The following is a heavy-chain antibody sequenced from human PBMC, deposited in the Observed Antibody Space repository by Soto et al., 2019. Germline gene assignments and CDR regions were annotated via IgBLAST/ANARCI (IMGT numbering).Heavy chain of an antibody. V-gene: IGHV1-2*02. Sequence: QLHLVQSGAVVKKPGASVTVSCSASGYPVTAYYMHWVRQAPGRGLEWMGGINPATGAAKYTQTFRGRVTMTRDTSTSTVFMEPRGLTSEDTAVFYCARGGGVGVAGSAAFDMWGQGTLVTVSS. CDR2: INPATGAA. J-gene: IGHJ3*02. CDR3: ARGGGVGVAGSAAFDM. CDR1: GYPVTAYY. D-gene: IGHD3-3*01.